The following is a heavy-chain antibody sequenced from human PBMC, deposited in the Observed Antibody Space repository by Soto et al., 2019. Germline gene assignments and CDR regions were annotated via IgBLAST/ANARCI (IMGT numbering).Heavy chain of an antibody. CDR2: IIPILTTP. CDR3: ATSVGIAPTGEDGMDV. D-gene: IGHD2-8*02. Sequence: GASVKVSCKASGGTFSIYGFSWVRQAPGQGPEWIGGIIPILTTPNYAQKFHGRATIVADESTTTVYMELSSLKSEDTAVYYCATSVGIAPTGEDGMDVWGQGTSVTVSS. CDR1: GGTFSIYG. V-gene: IGHV1-69*13. J-gene: IGHJ6*02.